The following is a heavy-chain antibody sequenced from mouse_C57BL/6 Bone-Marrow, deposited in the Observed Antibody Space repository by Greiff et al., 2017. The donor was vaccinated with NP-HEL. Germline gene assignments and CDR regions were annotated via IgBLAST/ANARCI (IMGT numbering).Heavy chain of an antibody. V-gene: IGHV3-6*01. D-gene: IGHD1-1*01. J-gene: IGHJ1*03. Sequence: EVQLQQSGPGLVKPSQSLSLTCSVTGYSITSGYYWNWIRQFPGNKLEWMGYISYDGSNNYNPSLKNRISITRDTSKNQFFLKLNSVTTEDTATYYCARGLRITTVVDWYFDVWGTGTTVTVSS. CDR3: ARGLRITTVVDWYFDV. CDR2: ISYDGSN. CDR1: GYSITSGYY.